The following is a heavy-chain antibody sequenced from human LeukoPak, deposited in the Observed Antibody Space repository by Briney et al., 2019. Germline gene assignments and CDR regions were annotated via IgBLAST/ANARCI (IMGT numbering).Heavy chain of an antibody. J-gene: IGHJ1*01. CDR2: IYYSGST. Sequence: PSETLSLTCTVSGGSISSSSYYWGWIRQPPGKGLEWIGSIYYSGSTYYNPSLKSRVTISVDTSKNQFSLKLSSVTAADTAVYYCARLGNSGFFQHWGQGTLVTVSS. V-gene: IGHV4-39*01. CDR1: GGSISSSSYY. D-gene: IGHD4-23*01. CDR3: ARLGNSGFFQH.